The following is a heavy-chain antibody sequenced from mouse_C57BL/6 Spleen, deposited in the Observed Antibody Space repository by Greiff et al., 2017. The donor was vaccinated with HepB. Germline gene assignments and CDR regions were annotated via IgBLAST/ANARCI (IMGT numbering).Heavy chain of an antibody. V-gene: IGHV1-26*01. J-gene: IGHJ4*01. CDR1: GYTFTDYY. Sequence: VQLQQSGPELVKPGASVKISCKASGYTFTDYYMNWVKQSHGKSLEWIGDINPNNGGTSYNQKFKGKATLTVDKSSSTAYMELRSLTSEDSAVYYCARYHYAMDYWGQGTSVTVSS. CDR2: INPNNGGT. CDR3: ARYHYAMDY.